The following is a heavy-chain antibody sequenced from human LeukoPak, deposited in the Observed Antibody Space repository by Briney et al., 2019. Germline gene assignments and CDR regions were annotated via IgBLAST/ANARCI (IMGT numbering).Heavy chain of an antibody. Sequence: SETLSLTCTVSGGSISSSSYYWGWIRQPPGKGLEWIGSIYYSGSTYYNPSLKGRVTISVDTSKNQFSLKLSSVTAADTAVYYCARVSFVHSSGYYYGLRAFDIWGQGTMVTVSS. CDR3: ARVSFVHSSGYYYGLRAFDI. J-gene: IGHJ3*02. D-gene: IGHD3-22*01. V-gene: IGHV4-39*07. CDR2: IYYSGST. CDR1: GGSISSSSYY.